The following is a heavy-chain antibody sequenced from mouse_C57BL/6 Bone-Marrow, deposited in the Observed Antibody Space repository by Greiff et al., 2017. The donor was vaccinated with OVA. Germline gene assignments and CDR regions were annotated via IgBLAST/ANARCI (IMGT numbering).Heavy chain of an antibody. V-gene: IGHV1-64*01. Sequence: VQLQQPGAELVKPGASVKLSCKASGYTFTSYWMHWVKQRPGQGLEWIGMIHPNSGSTNYNEKFKSKGTLTVDKSSSTAYMQLSILTSEDSAVYYCARGYYYGSSYDYFDYWGQGTTLTVSS. CDR3: ARGYYYGSSYDYFDY. J-gene: IGHJ2*01. CDR1: GYTFTSYW. CDR2: IHPNSGST. D-gene: IGHD1-1*01.